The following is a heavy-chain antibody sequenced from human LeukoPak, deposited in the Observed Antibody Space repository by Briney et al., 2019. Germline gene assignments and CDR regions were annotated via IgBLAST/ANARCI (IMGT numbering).Heavy chain of an antibody. CDR1: GYTFTGYY. V-gene: IGHV1-2*02. CDR3: ARESYYYYMDV. J-gene: IGHJ6*03. CDR2: INANSGGT. Sequence: ASVKVSCKASGYTFTGYYMHWVRQAPGQGLEWMGWINANSGGTNYAQKFQGRVTMTRDTSISTAYMELSRLRSDDAAVYYCARESYYYYMDVWGKGTTVTVSS.